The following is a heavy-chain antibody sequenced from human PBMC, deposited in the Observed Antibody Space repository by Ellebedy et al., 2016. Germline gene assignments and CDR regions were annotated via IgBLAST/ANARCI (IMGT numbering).Heavy chain of an antibody. CDR1: GLTLSDYW. V-gene: IGHV3-74*01. CDR3: ARALGTTVVTPTI. Sequence: GGSLRLXCAASGLTLSDYWMHWVRQAPGKGLVWVSRITSDGSITIYADSVKGRFTISRDNAKNTLFLQMNSLRAEDTAVYYCARALGTTVVTPTIWGQGTMVTVSS. J-gene: IGHJ3*02. CDR2: ITSDGSIT. D-gene: IGHD4-23*01.